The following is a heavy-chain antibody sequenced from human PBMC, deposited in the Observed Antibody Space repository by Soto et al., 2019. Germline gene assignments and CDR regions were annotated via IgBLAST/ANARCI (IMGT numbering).Heavy chain of an antibody. CDR1: GGSISSSSYY. D-gene: IGHD2-15*01. CDR2: IYYSGST. Sequence: SETLSLTCTVSGGSISSSSYYWGWIRQPPGKGLEWIGSIYYSGSTYYNPSLKSRVTISVDTSKNQFSLKLSSVTAADTAVYYCARCSGGSAEPYYFDYWGQGTLVTVSS. J-gene: IGHJ4*02. CDR3: ARCSGGSAEPYYFDY. V-gene: IGHV4-39*01.